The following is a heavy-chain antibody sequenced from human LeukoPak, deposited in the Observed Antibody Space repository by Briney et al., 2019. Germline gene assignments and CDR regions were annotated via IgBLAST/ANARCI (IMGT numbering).Heavy chain of an antibody. CDR3: ARQLYNVWFGELLPFDY. V-gene: IGHV4-59*05. D-gene: IGHD3-10*01. Sequence: SETLSLTCTVSGGSISSYYWSWIRQPPGKGLEWIGSIYYSGSTYYNPSLKSRVTISVDTSKNQFSLKLSSVTAADTAVYYCARQLYNVWFGELLPFDYWGQGTLVTVSS. CDR2: IYYSGST. CDR1: GGSISSYY. J-gene: IGHJ4*02.